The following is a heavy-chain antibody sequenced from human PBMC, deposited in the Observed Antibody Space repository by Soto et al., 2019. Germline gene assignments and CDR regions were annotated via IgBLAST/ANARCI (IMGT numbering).Heavy chain of an antibody. CDR2: ISASGGTT. V-gene: IGHV3-23*01. J-gene: IGHJ1*01. D-gene: IGHD6-13*01. Sequence: EVQLLESGGGLVQPGGSLRLSCAASGFTFSTYAMTWVRQAPGKGLEWVSAISASGGTTYYADSVKGRFTISRDNSKNTLYLQMNSLRAEDTAVYYCAAAAGAEYFQHWGQGTLVTVSS. CDR3: AAAAGAEYFQH. CDR1: GFTFSTYA.